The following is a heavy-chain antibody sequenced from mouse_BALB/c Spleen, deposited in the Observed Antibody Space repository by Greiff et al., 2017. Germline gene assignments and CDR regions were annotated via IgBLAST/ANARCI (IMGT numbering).Heavy chain of an antibody. CDR2: INPYNDGT. D-gene: IGHD1-1*01. CDR3: ARYITTVVARHFDV. CDR1: GYTFTSYV. J-gene: IGHJ1*01. Sequence: VQLQQSGPELVKPGASVKMSCKASGYTFTSYVMHWVKQKPGQGLEWIGYINPYNDGTKYNEKFKGKATLTSDKSSSTAYMELSSLTSEDSAVYYCARYITTVVARHFDVWGAGTTVTVSS. V-gene: IGHV1-14*01.